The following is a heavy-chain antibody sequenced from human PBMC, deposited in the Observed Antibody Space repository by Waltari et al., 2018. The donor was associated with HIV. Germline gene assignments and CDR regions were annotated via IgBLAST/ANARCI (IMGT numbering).Heavy chain of an antibody. CDR3: AKDNPREYQLDGWSYYYYYGMDV. Sequence: EVQLLESGGGLVQPGGSLRLSCAASGFTFSSYAMSWVRQAPGKGPEWVPAISGSGGSTCYADSVKGRFTISRDNSKNTLYLQMNSLRAEDTAVYYWAKDNPREYQLDGWSYYYYYGMDVWGQGTTVTVSS. D-gene: IGHD2-2*01. V-gene: IGHV3-23*01. CDR1: GFTFSSYA. J-gene: IGHJ6*02. CDR2: ISGSGGST.